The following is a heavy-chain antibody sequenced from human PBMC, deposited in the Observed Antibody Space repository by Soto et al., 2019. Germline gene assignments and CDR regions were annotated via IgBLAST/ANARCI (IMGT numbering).Heavy chain of an antibody. CDR2: IYYSGST. Sequence: SETLSLTCTVSGGSISSSSYYWGWIRQPPGKGLEWIGSIYYSGSTYYNPSLKSRVTISVDTSKNQFSLKLSSVTAADTAVYYCAQYSGSYFDAFDIWGQGTMVTVSS. CDR1: GGSISSSSYY. CDR3: AQYSGSYFDAFDI. V-gene: IGHV4-39*01. J-gene: IGHJ3*02. D-gene: IGHD1-26*01.